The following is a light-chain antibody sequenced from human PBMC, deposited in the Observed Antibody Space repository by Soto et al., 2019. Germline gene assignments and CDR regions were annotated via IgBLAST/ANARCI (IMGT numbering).Light chain of an antibody. V-gene: IGLV2-11*01. CDR2: DVH. CDR3: CSFAGDPYV. J-gene: IGLJ1*01. CDR1: SSDVGGYDY. Sequence: QSALTQPRSVSASPGQSVAISCTGTSSDVGGYDYVPWYQQHPGKAPKLMIYDVHKRPSGVPDRFSGSKSGNTASLTISGLQAEDEADYYCCSFAGDPYVFGTGTKVTVL.